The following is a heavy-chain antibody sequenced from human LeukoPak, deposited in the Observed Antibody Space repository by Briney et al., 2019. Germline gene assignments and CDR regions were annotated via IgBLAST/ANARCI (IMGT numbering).Heavy chain of an antibody. CDR3: ARGAIDG. CDR2: IYSGGNT. V-gene: IGHV3-53*01. D-gene: IGHD3-22*01. J-gene: IGHJ4*02. Sequence: GGTLRLSCATSGLTVSSDYMSWVRQAPGKGLEWVSLIYSGGNTHYADSVKGRFTISRDNSKNTLYLQMNSLRAEDTAVYYCARGAIDGWGQGTLVTVSS. CDR1: GLTVSSDY.